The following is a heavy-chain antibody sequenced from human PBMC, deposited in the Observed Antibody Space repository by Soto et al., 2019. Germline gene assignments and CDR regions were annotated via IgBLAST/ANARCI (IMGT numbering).Heavy chain of an antibody. Sequence: EVQLVESGGGLVQPGGSLRLSCAASGFTFNTHAMNWVRQAPGKGLEWVSHISGGSGNIWYADYVKGRFTISRDNAKNSLYLQMDSLRAEDTAVYYCARYGSGSNYKAPFDYWGQGTLVTVSS. V-gene: IGHV3-48*01. CDR1: GFTFNTHA. D-gene: IGHD3-10*01. CDR3: ARYGSGSNYKAPFDY. CDR2: ISGGSGNI. J-gene: IGHJ4*02.